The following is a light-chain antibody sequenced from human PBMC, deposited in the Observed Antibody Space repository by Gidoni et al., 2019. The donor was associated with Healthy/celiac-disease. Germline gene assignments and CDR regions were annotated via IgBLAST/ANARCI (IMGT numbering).Light chain of an antibody. CDR3: MQALQTPPYT. J-gene: IGKJ2*01. V-gene: IGKV2-28*01. CDR1: QSLLHSNGYNY. Sequence: DIVKTQSPLSLPVTPGEPASIFCRSSQSLLHSNGYNYLDWYLQKPGQSPQLLIYLDSNRASGVPDRFSGSGSGTDFTLKISRVEAEDVGVYYCMQALQTPPYTFGQGTKLEIK. CDR2: LDS.